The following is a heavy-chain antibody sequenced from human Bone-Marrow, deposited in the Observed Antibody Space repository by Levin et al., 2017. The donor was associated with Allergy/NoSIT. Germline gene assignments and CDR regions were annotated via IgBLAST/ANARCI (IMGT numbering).Heavy chain of an antibody. CDR1: GFTFDDYA. J-gene: IGHJ6*02. Sequence: GGSLRLSCAASGFTFDDYAMHWVRQAPGKGLEWVSGISWNSGSIGYADSVKGRFTISRDNAKNSLYLQMNSLRAEDTALYYCAKGQSPYYYYGMDVWGQGTTVTVSS. CDR3: AKGQSPYYYYGMDV. CDR2: ISWNSGSI. V-gene: IGHV3-9*01.